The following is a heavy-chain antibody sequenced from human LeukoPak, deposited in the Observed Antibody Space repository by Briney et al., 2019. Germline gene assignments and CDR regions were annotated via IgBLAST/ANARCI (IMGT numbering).Heavy chain of an antibody. J-gene: IGHJ4*02. CDR3: ARRTVTTFGPLS. CDR1: GGSISSSSYY. Sequence: SETLSLTCTVSGGSISSSSYYWGWIRQPPGKGLEWTGSIYYSGSTYYNPSLKSRVTISVDTSKNQFSLKLSSVTAADTAVYYCARRTVTTFGPLSWGQGTLVTVSS. V-gene: IGHV4-39*01. CDR2: IYYSGST. D-gene: IGHD4-17*01.